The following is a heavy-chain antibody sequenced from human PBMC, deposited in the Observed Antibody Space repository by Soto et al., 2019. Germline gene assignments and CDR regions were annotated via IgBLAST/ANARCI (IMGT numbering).Heavy chain of an antibody. V-gene: IGHV1-69*01. CDR3: XRXXADKHGDYVFDP. D-gene: IGHD4-17*01. CDR1: GGTFSSYA. CDR2: IIPMFGTA. J-gene: IGHJ5*02. Sequence: QVQLVQSGAEVKKPGSSVKVFCKASGGTFSSYAISWVRQAPGQGLQYMGGIIPMFGTANYAQKFQGTVTITADGSTGXXXXXXXXXXXXXXXXXXXXRXXADKHGDYVFDPWGQGTLVIVSS.